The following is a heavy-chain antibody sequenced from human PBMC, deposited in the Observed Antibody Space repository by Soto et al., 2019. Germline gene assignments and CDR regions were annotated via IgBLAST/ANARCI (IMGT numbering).Heavy chain of an antibody. CDR2: INPNSGGT. CDR3: ARAPRCSGGSCYPKGNWFDP. Sequence: ASVKVSCKASGYTFTGYYMHWVRQAPGQGLEWMGWINPNSGGTNYAQKFQGWVTMTRDTSISTAYMELSRLRSDDTAVYYCARAPRCSGGSCYPKGNWFDPWGQGTLVTVSS. V-gene: IGHV1-2*04. CDR1: GYTFTGYY. J-gene: IGHJ5*02. D-gene: IGHD2-15*01.